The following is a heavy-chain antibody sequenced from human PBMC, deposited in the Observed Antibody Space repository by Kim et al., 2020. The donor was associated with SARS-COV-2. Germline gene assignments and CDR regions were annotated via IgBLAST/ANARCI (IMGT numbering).Heavy chain of an antibody. D-gene: IGHD3-3*01. Sequence: SETLSLTCTVSGGSISSYYWSWIRQPPGKGLEWIGYIYYSGSTNYNPSLKSRVTISVDTSKNQFSLKLSSVTAADTAVYYCARDHREWLQYTANWYFDLWGRGTLDTVSS. CDR2: IYYSGST. J-gene: IGHJ2*01. V-gene: IGHV4-59*01. CDR3: ARDHREWLQYTANWYFDL. CDR1: GGSISSYY.